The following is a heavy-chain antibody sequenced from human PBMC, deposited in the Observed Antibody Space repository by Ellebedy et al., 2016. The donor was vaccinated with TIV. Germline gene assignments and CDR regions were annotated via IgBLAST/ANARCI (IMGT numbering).Heavy chain of an antibody. Sequence: ASVKVSXXASGYTFTSYAMHWVRQAPGQRLEWMGWINAGNGNTKYSQKFQGRVTITRDTSASTAYMELSSLRSEDTAVYYCARFHIPVTGMDVWGQGTTVTVSS. D-gene: IGHD4-17*01. CDR3: ARFHIPVTGMDV. CDR1: GYTFTSYA. CDR2: INAGNGNT. J-gene: IGHJ6*02. V-gene: IGHV1-3*01.